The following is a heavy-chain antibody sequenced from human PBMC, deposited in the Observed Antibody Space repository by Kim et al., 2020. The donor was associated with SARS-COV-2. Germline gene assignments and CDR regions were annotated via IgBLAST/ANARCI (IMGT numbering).Heavy chain of an antibody. CDR2: INTNTGNP. Sequence: ASVKVSCKASGYTFTSYAMNWVRQAPGQGLEWMGWINTNTGNPTYAQGFTGRFVFSLDTSVSTAYLQISSLKAEDTAVYYCARTYCGGDCYSYYFDYWGQGTLVTVSS. V-gene: IGHV7-4-1*02. D-gene: IGHD2-21*02. CDR1: GYTFTSYA. CDR3: ARTYCGGDCYSYYFDY. J-gene: IGHJ4*02.